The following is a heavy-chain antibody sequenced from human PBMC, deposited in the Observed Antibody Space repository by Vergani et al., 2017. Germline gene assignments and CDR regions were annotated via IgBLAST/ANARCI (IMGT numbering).Heavy chain of an antibody. J-gene: IGHJ4*02. Sequence: QVRLQESGPGLVKPSETLSLTCSVSGGSMSGYYWSWIRQPPGKELEWIGYMYHSGSTNYNPSLETRVTISGDTSKNQFSLKLNSVTAADTAVYYCGREAKDGSTIRDYWGQGTLVTVSS. CDR1: GGSMSGYY. CDR3: GREAKDGSTIRDY. D-gene: IGHD3-10*01. V-gene: IGHV4-59*01. CDR2: MYHSGST.